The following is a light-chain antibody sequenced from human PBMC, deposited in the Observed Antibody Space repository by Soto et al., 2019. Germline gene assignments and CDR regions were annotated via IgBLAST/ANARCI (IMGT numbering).Light chain of an antibody. J-gene: IGKJ1*01. Sequence: DIQMTQSPSTLSASVGDRVTITCRASESISYWLAWYQQKPGKAPKLLIYKASNLQRGVPARFSGSGSGTEFTLTISSLQPDDFATYFYQQYKAYSWTFGQGTKVDIK. CDR2: KAS. V-gene: IGKV1-5*03. CDR3: QQYKAYSWT. CDR1: ESISYW.